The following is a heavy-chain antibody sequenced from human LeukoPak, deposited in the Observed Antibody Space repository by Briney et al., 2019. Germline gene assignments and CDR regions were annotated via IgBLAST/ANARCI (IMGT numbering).Heavy chain of an antibody. CDR1: GFTFSSYG. CDR2: ISYDGSNK. Sequence: PGGSLRLSCAASGFTFSSYGMPWVRQAPGKGLEWVAVISYDGSNKYYADSVKGRFTISRDNSKNTLYLQMNSLRSEDTAVYYCARGRPPDSSGDAFDIWGQGTMVTVSS. D-gene: IGHD3-22*01. J-gene: IGHJ3*02. CDR3: ARGRPPDSSGDAFDI. V-gene: IGHV3-30*03.